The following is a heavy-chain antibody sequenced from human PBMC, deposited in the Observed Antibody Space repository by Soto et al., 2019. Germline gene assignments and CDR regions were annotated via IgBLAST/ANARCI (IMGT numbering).Heavy chain of an antibody. D-gene: IGHD1-1*01. J-gene: IGHJ6*02. V-gene: IGHV4-39*01. CDR2: IYYSGST. CDR3: ARLAAGELEGYGKDV. Sequence: SETLSLTCTVSGGSISSSSYYWGWIRQPPGKGLEWIGSIYYSGSTYYNPSLKSRVTISVDTSKNQFSLKLSSVTAADTAVYYCARLAAGELEGYGKDVWGQGTTVTVSS. CDR1: GGSISSSSYY.